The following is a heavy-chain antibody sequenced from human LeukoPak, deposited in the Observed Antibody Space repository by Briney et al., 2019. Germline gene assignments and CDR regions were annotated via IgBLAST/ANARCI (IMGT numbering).Heavy chain of an antibody. CDR3: ASLNIVVVPAAIHFDY. CDR1: GFTFSSYS. Sequence: PGGSLRLSCAASGFTFSSYSMNWVRQAPGKGLEWVSSISSSSSYIYYADSVKGRFTISRDNAKNSLYLQMNSLRAEDTAVYYCASLNIVVVPAAIHFDYWGQGTLVTVSS. V-gene: IGHV3-21*01. J-gene: IGHJ4*02. D-gene: IGHD2-2*01. CDR2: ISSSSSYI.